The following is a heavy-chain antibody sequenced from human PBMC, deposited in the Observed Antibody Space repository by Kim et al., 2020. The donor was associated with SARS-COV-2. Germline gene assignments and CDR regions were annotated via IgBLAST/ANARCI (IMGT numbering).Heavy chain of an antibody. CDR3: TRIPATTLAFWDAFDI. D-gene: IGHD1-1*01. Sequence: GGSLRLSCAASGFTFSGSPLHWVRQASGKGLEWVGRIRSKANSYATGYAASVKGRFTISRDDSKNTAYLEMSGLKTEDTALYYCTRIPATTLAFWDAFDILGQGTMVTVSS. V-gene: IGHV3-73*01. CDR2: IRSKANSYAT. CDR1: GFTFSGSP. J-gene: IGHJ3*02.